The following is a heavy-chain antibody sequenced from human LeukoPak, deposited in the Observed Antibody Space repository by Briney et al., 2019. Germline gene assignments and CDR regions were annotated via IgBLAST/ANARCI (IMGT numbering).Heavy chain of an antibody. V-gene: IGHV3-21*01. J-gene: IGHJ3*02. CDR3: ARALTYYYDSSAYSPDAFNI. Sequence: GGSLRLSCAASGFTFSSYTMNWVRQAPGKGLEWVSSISGSSSYIYYADSVKGRFTISRDNAKNPLYLQMNSLRAEDTAVYYCARALTYYYDSSAYSPDAFNIWGQGTMGTVSS. D-gene: IGHD3-22*01. CDR1: GFTFSSYT. CDR2: ISGSSSYI.